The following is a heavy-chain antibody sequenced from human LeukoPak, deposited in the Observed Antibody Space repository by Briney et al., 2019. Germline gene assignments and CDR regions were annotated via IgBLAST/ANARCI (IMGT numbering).Heavy chain of an antibody. J-gene: IGHJ4*02. Sequence: GRSLRLSCAASGFTFSSYGMHWVRQAPGKGLEWVAVMSYDGSNKYYADSVKGRFTISRDNSKNTLYLQMNSLRAEETAVYYCAKDSGSGSYSTFDYWGQGTLVTVSS. CDR2: MSYDGSNK. V-gene: IGHV3-30*18. D-gene: IGHD3-10*01. CDR3: AKDSGSGSYSTFDY. CDR1: GFTFSSYG.